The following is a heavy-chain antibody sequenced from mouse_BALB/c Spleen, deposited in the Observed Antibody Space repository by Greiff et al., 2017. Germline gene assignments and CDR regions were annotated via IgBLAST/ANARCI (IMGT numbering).Heavy chain of an antibody. CDR3: ARDRGNYHYYAMDY. CDR2: IWGDGST. D-gene: IGHD2-1*01. CDR1: GFSLTGYG. V-gene: IGHV2-6-7*01. J-gene: IGHJ4*01. Sequence: QVQLKESGPGLVAPSQSLSITCTVSGFSLTGYGVNWVRQPPGKGLEWLGMIWGDGSTDYNSALKSRLSISKDNSKSQVFLKMNSLQTDDTARYYGARDRGNYHYYAMDYWGQGTSVTVSS.